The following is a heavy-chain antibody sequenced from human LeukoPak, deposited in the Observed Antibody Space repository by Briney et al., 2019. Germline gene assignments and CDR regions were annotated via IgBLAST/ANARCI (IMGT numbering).Heavy chain of an antibody. CDR2: IYSGGST. V-gene: IGHV3-53*05. J-gene: IGHJ5*02. Sequence: PGGSLRLSCAASGFTVSSDYMSWVRQAPGKGLEWVSVIYSGGSTYYADSVKGRFTISRDKSKNMVYLQMNSLRFEDTAMYYCARNWFDPWGQGTLVTVSS. CDR1: GFTVSSDY. CDR3: ARNWFDP.